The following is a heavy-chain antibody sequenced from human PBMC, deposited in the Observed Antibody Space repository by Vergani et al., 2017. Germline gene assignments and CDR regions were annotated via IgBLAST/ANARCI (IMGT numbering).Heavy chain of an antibody. Sequence: QVQLLQSGAEVKKPGSSVKVSCKASGGTFSSYTISWVRQAPGQGLEWMGRIIPIRGIANYAQKFQGRVTITADKSTSTAYMELSSLRSEDTAVYYCARRHLGWELPFTDYGMDVWGQGTTVTVSS. J-gene: IGHJ6*02. D-gene: IGHD1-26*01. CDR1: GGTFSSYT. CDR3: ARRHLGWELPFTDYGMDV. CDR2: IIPIRGIA. V-gene: IGHV1-69*02.